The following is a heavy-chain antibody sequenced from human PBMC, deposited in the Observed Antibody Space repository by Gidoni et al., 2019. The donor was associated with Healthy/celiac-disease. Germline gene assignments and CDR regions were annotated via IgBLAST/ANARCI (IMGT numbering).Heavy chain of an antibody. CDR1: GGSISSYY. CDR3: ARVLRGGGESFAFDI. Sequence: QVQLQESGPGLVKPSETLSLTCPVSGGSISSYYWSWIRQPPGKGLEWIGYIYYSGSTNYNPSLKSRVTISVDTSKNQFSLKLSSVTAADTAVYYCARVLRGGGESFAFDIWGQGTMVTVSS. D-gene: IGHD2-21*01. V-gene: IGHV4-59*01. CDR2: IYYSGST. J-gene: IGHJ3*02.